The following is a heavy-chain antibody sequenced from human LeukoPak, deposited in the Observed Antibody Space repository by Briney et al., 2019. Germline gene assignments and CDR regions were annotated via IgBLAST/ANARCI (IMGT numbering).Heavy chain of an antibody. CDR3: ARHTKARDGYDQYYFDY. Sequence: PSETLSLTCTVSGGSVSSSTYYWGWIRQPPGKGLEWIGTIYYSGTTYYSPSLKSRVTISVDTSKNQFSLKLTSVTAADTAFYYCARHTKARDGYDQYYFDYWGQGTLVTVSS. D-gene: IGHD5-24*01. J-gene: IGHJ4*02. CDR1: GGSVSSSTYY. CDR2: IYYSGTT. V-gene: IGHV4-39*01.